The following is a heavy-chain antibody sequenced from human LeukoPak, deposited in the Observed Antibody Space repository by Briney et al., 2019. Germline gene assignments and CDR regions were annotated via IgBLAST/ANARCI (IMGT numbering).Heavy chain of an antibody. CDR2: IYYSGST. CDR1: GGSISSYY. Sequence: SETLSLTCTVSGGSISSYYWSWIRQPPGKGLEWIGYIYYSGSTNYNPSLKSRVTISVDTSKNQFSLKLSSVTAADTAVYYCASNIGRYYYYYGMDVWGQGTTVTVS. CDR3: ASNIGRYYYYYGMDV. J-gene: IGHJ6*02. V-gene: IGHV4-59*01. D-gene: IGHD5-12*01.